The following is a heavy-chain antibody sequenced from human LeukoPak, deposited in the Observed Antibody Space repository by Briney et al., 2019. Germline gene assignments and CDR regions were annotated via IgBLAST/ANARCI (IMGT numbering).Heavy chain of an antibody. CDR3: ARDRASGPRDTGAFDI. V-gene: IGHV1-18*04. CDR1: GYTFTGYY. CDR2: ISAYNGNT. D-gene: IGHD5-12*01. J-gene: IGHJ3*02. Sequence: ASVKVSCKASGYTFTGYYMHWVRQAPGQGLEWMGWISAYNGNTNYAQKLRGRVTMTTDTSTSTAYMELRSLRSDDTAVYYCARDRASGPRDTGAFDIWGQGTMVTVSS.